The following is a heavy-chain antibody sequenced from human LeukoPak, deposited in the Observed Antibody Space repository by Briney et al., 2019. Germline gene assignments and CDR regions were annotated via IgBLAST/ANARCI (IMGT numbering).Heavy chain of an antibody. V-gene: IGHV3-48*03. J-gene: IGHJ5*02. CDR2: ITKGGATV. CDR1: GFTLSNYE. CDR3: ARLSVSITRRFDL. D-gene: IGHD3-3*01. Sequence: GGSLRLSCAPSGFTLSNYEMNWVRLTPGKGLEWISYITKGGATVLYAESVKGQFTISRDNANSSLYLQMNSLRAEDTAVYFCARLSVSITRRFDLWGQGTLVTVSS.